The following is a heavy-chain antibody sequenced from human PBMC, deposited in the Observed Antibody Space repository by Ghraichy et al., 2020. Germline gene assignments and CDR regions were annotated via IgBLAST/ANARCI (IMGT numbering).Heavy chain of an antibody. CDR1: GGSFSGYY. D-gene: IGHD3-22*01. CDR2: INHSGST. CDR3: ARGRRTFITMIVSKDNWFDP. J-gene: IGHJ5*02. Sequence: ESLNISCAVYGGSFSGYYWSWIRQPPGKGLEWIGEINHSGSTNYNPSLKSRVTISVDTSKNQFSLKLSSVTAADTAVYYCARGRRTFITMIVSKDNWFDPWGQGTLVTVSS. V-gene: IGHV4-34*01.